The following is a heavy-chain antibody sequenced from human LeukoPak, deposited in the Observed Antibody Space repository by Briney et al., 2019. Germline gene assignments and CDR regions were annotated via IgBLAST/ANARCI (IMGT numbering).Heavy chain of an antibody. CDR2: ISHDALRT. CDR3: AKDPAEQWPIYDY. D-gene: IGHD6-19*01. V-gene: IGHV3-30-3*02. J-gene: IGHJ4*02. CDR1: AFTFSGAS. Sequence: GGSLRLSCAASAFTFSGASMIWVRQAPGKGLEWVAAISHDALRTYYADSVKGRFTISRDNLKNTVFLQMNSLRAEDTAVYYCAKDPAEQWPIYDYWGQGTLVTVSS.